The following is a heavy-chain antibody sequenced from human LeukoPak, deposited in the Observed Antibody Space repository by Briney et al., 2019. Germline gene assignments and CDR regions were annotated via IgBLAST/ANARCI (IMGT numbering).Heavy chain of an antibody. J-gene: IGHJ3*02. D-gene: IGHD2-2*01. CDR3: ARCGYCSSTSCSRGAFGI. CDR2: INPYRWGT. CDR1: GYTFTGYY. Sequence: ASVKVSCKASGYTFTGYYMHWVRQAPGQGVDWMGWINPYRWGTNFAQKFQGWVTMTRDTSISTAYMELCRLKSDDTAVYYCARCGYCSSTSCSRGAFGIWGQGTMVTVSS. V-gene: IGHV1-2*04.